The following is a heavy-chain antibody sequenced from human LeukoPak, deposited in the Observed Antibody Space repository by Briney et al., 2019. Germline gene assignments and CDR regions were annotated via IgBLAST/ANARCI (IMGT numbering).Heavy chain of an antibody. D-gene: IGHD6-13*01. CDR1: GVSISSDDYY. CDR2: INYSGST. J-gene: IGHJ5*02. CDR3: ARSPFIAAAGTWWFDP. V-gene: IGHV4-30-4*01. Sequence: PSETLSLTCTVSGVSISSDDYYWSWIRQPPGKGLEWVGYINYSGSTFYNPSLQSRLTISRDTSKNQFSLRLSSVTAADTAVYYCARSPFIAAAGTWWFDPWGQGTLVTVSS.